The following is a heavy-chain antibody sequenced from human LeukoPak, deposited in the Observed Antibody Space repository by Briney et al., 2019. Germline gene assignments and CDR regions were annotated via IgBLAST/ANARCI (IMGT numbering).Heavy chain of an antibody. D-gene: IGHD3-10*01. V-gene: IGHV3-23*01. CDR1: GFTFSSSA. CDR2: ISGSGGST. J-gene: IGHJ4*02. CDR3: AKSLGTGKYGFFSFDY. Sequence: GGSLRLSCAASGFTFSSSAMTWVRQAPGKGLEWVSTISGSGGSTYYADSVKGRFTISRDNSKNTLYLQMNSLRAEDTAVYYCAKSLGTGKYGFFSFDYWGQGTLVTVSS.